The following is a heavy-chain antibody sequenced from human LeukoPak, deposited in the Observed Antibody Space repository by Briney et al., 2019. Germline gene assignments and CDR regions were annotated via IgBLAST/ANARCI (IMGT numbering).Heavy chain of an antibody. CDR1: GFAFSSYA. V-gene: IGHV3-23*01. CDR3: AKARTAYDILTGYDY. J-gene: IGHJ4*02. Sequence: GGSLRLSCAASGFAFSSYAMSWVRQAPGKWLEWFSAISGSGGSTYYADSVKGRFTISRDNSKNTLYLQMNSLRAEDTAVYYFAKARTAYDILTGYDYWGQGTLVTVSS. CDR2: ISGSGGST. D-gene: IGHD3-9*01.